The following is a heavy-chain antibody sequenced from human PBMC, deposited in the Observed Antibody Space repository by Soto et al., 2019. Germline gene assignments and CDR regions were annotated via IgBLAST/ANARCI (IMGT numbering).Heavy chain of an antibody. Sequence: RGSLRLSCAASGFTFISYAIIFFRHSPWKGLEWVSAISGSGGSTYYADSVKGRFTISRDNSKNTLYLQMNSLRAEDTAVYYCAKDSSSWYAGNWFDPWGQGTLVTSPQ. D-gene: IGHD6-13*01. CDR3: AKDSSSWYAGNWFDP. CDR1: GFTFISYA. CDR2: ISGSGGST. J-gene: IGHJ5*02. V-gene: IGHV3-23*01.